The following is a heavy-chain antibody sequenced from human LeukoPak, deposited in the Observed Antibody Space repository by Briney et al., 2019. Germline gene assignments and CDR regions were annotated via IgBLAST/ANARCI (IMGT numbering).Heavy chain of an antibody. D-gene: IGHD6-6*01. J-gene: IGHJ4*02. Sequence: PGGSLRLSCAASGFTFSSYAMSWVRQAPGKGLEWVSAISGSGGSTYYADSVKGRFTISRDNSKNTLYLQMNSLRAEDTAVYYCAKDDGYSSLSFSFDYWGQGTLVTVSS. CDR1: GFTFSSYA. CDR3: AKDDGYSSLSFSFDY. V-gene: IGHV3-23*01. CDR2: ISGSGGST.